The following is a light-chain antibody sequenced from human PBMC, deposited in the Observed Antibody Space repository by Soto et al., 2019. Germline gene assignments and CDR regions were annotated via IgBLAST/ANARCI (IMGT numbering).Light chain of an antibody. V-gene: IGKV3-11*01. CDR2: DAS. CDR1: QSVSSY. CDR3: QKRSNWPPWT. Sequence: IVMTQSPATLSVSPGERATLSCRAGQSVSSYLAWYQQKPGQAPRLLIYDASNRATGIPARFSGSGSGTDFTLTISRLEPEDFAVYYCQKRSNWPPWTFGQGTKVDI. J-gene: IGKJ1*01.